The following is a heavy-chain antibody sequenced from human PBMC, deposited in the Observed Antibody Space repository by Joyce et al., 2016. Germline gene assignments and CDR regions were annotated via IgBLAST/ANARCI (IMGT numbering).Heavy chain of an antibody. CDR1: GFTFSDYY. V-gene: IGHV3-11*01. J-gene: IGHJ6*02. CDR2: ISSTGSTI. CDR3: ARGPGYCSTTTCSPGDGMDV. Sequence: QVQLVESGGGLVKPGGSLRLSCAASGFTFSDYYMSWIRQAPGKGLEWFSYISSTGSTIYYADSVKGRFTMSRNNAKNSLYLQMNSLRAEDTAVYYCARGPGYCSTTTCSPGDGMDVWGQGTTVTVSS. D-gene: IGHD2-2*01.